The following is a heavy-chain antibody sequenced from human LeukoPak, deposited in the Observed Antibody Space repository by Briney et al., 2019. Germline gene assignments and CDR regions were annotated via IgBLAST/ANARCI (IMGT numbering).Heavy chain of an antibody. V-gene: IGHV3-20*04. CDR1: GFTFDDYG. CDR3: ARGCCNADSCSRGY. CDR2: INWNGGST. Sequence: PGGSLRLSCAASGFTFDDYGMSWVRQAPGKGLEWVSGINWNGGSTGYADSVKGRFTTSRDNAKNSVYLQMNSLRDEDTAVYYCARGCCNADSCSRGYWGQGTLVTVSS. J-gene: IGHJ4*02. D-gene: IGHD2-2*01.